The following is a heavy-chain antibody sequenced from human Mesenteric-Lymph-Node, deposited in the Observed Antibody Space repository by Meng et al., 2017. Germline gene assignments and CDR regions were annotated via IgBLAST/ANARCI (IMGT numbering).Heavy chain of an antibody. CDR2: INPNSGGT. CDR3: SRGGYYGSVSPDS. D-gene: IGHD3-10*01. V-gene: IGHV1-2*02. CDR1: GYTFTGYY. Sequence: SVKVSCKASGYTFTGYYMHWVRQAPGQGLEWMGWINPNSGGTNYAQKFQGRVTMTRDTSISTAYMELSRLRSDDAAVYYFSRGGYYGSVSPDSWGQGTLVTVSS. J-gene: IGHJ4*02.